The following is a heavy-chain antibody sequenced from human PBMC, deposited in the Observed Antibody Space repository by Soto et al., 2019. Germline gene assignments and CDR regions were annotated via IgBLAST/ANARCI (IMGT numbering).Heavy chain of an antibody. CDR1: GFTFSDYA. Sequence: VQLVESGGGVVQPGRSLRLSCAASGFTFSDYAMHWVHQAPGKGLEWVAVVSHDGRNTHYADSVKGRFAISRDSSKNTVSLEMTSLRAEDTAVYYCAKGGRQWLVTSDFNYWGQGALVTVSS. V-gene: IGHV3-30*18. CDR2: VSHDGRNT. CDR3: AKGGRQWLVTSDFNY. J-gene: IGHJ4*02. D-gene: IGHD6-19*01.